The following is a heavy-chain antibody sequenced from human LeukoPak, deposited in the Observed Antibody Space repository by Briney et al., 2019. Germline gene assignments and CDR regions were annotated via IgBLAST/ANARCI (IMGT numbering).Heavy chain of an antibody. CDR1: EFTFSSYG. CDR3: GRDPNGDYIGTFDM. J-gene: IGHJ3*02. V-gene: IGHV3-23*01. Sequence: GGSLRLSCAASEFTFSSYGMSWDRQAPGKGLEGVSSVSGSGGSTQYADSVQGRFAISRDNSKNTLYLQMNSLRVEDTAVYFCGRDPNGDYIGTFDMWVRGTMVSVSS. D-gene: IGHD4-17*01. CDR2: VSGSGGST.